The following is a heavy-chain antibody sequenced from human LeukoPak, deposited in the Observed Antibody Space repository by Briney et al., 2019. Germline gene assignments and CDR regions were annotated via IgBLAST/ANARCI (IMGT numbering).Heavy chain of an antibody. CDR1: GGSISSYY. CDR2: IYTSGST. V-gene: IGHV4-4*09. Sequence: SETLSLTCTVSGGSISSYYWSWIRQPPGKGLEWIGYIYTSGSTNYNPSLKSRVTISVDTSKNQFSLKLSSVTAADTAVYCCASVREVAAAGTAKYYYYYYYMDVWGKGTTVTVSS. J-gene: IGHJ6*03. D-gene: IGHD6-13*01. CDR3: ASVREVAAAGTAKYYYYYYYMDV.